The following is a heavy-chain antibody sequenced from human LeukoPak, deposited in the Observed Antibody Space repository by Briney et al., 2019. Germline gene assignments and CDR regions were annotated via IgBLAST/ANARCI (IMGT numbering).Heavy chain of an antibody. J-gene: IGHJ4*02. CDR3: ARRGITMVRGVISWNFDY. Sequence: GESLKISCKDSGYRFTSYWFGWVRQMPGKGLEWMGIIYPGDSDTRYSPSFQGQVTISADKSISTAYLQWSSLKASDTAMYYCARRGITMVRGVISWNFDYWGQGTLVTVSS. CDR1: GYRFTSYW. CDR2: IYPGDSDT. D-gene: IGHD3-10*01. V-gene: IGHV5-51*01.